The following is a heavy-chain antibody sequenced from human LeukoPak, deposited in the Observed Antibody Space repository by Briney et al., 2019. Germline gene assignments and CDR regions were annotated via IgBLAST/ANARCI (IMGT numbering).Heavy chain of an antibody. J-gene: IGHJ4*02. V-gene: IGHV3-30*03. CDR2: VSFDGNRK. CDR1: GFTFSSFG. CDR3: ARGAYYNTGTPSLLDF. D-gene: IGHD3-10*01. Sequence: GGSLRPSCAASGFTFSSFGMNWVRQSPGKGLEWVAVVSFDGNRKYYADSVEGRFTISRDNSERTLFLQMNSLRLDDAAVYYCARGAYYNTGTPSLLDFWGQGALVTVSS.